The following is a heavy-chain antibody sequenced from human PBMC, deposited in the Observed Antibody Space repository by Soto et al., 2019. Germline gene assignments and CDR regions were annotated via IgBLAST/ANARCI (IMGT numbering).Heavy chain of an antibody. CDR2: INGGGSSA. Sequence: HPGGSLRLSCAASGFSFSIFWMHWVRQAPGKGLVWVSSINGGGSSADYADSVKGRFTFSRDNAKNTVYLQMNSLRAEDTAVYYCTRGGGYSGYDPFDYWGQGTLVTVSS. CDR3: TRGGGYSGYDPFDY. CDR1: GFSFSIFW. V-gene: IGHV3-74*01. J-gene: IGHJ4*02. D-gene: IGHD5-12*01.